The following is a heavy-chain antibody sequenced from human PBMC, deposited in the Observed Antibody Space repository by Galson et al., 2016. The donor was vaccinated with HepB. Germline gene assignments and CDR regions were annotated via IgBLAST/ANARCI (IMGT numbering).Heavy chain of an antibody. CDR1: GFTFSSYS. Sequence: SLRLSCAASGFTFSSYSMNWVRQAPGKGLEWVSSISTSSSYIYYADSVKGRFTISRDNAKNSLYLQMNSLTVEDTAVYYCARMPFGGEIDYWGQGTLVTVSS. D-gene: IGHD2-21*01. CDR2: ISTSSSYI. V-gene: IGHV3-21*01. J-gene: IGHJ4*02. CDR3: ARMPFGGEIDY.